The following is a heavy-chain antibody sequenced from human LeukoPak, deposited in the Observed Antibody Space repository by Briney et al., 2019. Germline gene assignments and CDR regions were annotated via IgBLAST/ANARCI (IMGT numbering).Heavy chain of an antibody. Sequence: ASVKVSCKASGYTFTSYAMHWVRQAPGQRLEWMGWINAGNDNTKYSQKFQGRVTITRDTSASTAYMELSSLRSEDTAVYYCARDLGYCTGGTCYPNLFDPWGQGTLVTVSS. CDR1: GYTFTSYA. V-gene: IGHV1-3*01. CDR3: ARDLGYCTGGTCYPNLFDP. CDR2: INAGNDNT. J-gene: IGHJ5*02. D-gene: IGHD2-15*01.